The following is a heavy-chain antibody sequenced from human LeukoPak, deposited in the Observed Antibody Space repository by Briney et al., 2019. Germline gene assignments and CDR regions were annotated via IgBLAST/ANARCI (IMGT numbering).Heavy chain of an antibody. Sequence: KPSETLSLTCTVSGGSISNYYWSWIRQPPEKGLEWIGYIYYSGSTNYNPPLKSRVTISVDTSKNQFSLKLTSVIAADTAVYYCARSYGDYITGAYAFDVWGQGTMVTVSS. CDR1: GGSISNYY. CDR2: IYYSGST. CDR3: ARSYGDYITGAYAFDV. J-gene: IGHJ3*01. D-gene: IGHD4-17*01. V-gene: IGHV4-59*08.